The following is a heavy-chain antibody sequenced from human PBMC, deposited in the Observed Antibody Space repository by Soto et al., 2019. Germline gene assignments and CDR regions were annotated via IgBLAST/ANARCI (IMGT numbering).Heavy chain of an antibody. V-gene: IGHV3-23*01. CDR3: VKPSRANGETNY. D-gene: IGHD2-8*01. J-gene: IGHJ4*02. CDR1: GFTFSSYA. CDR2: ISGSGDNT. Sequence: EVQLLESGEGLVQPGGSLRLSCAASGFTFSSYAMTWVRQVPGKGLEWVSSISGSGDNTYYADSVKGRFAISRDNSKNTLYLQRNSLRAEDTAVYYCVKPSRANGETNYWGQGSLVTVST.